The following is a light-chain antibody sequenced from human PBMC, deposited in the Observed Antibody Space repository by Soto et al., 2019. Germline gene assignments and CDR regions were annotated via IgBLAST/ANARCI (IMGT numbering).Light chain of an antibody. CDR1: SRHITYI. Sequence: QSVLTQSSSASASLGSSVKLTCTLSSRHITYIIAWHQQQPGKAPRYLMKLERSGSYNKGSGVPDRFSGSSSGADRYLTISDLQSEDEADYYCETWDSNTRVFGTGTKLTVL. V-gene: IGLV4-60*03. CDR3: ETWDSNTRV. CDR2: LERSGSY. J-gene: IGLJ1*01.